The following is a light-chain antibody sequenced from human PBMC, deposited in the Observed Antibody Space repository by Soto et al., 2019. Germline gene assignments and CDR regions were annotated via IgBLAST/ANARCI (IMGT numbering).Light chain of an antibody. J-gene: IGKJ1*01. V-gene: IGKV1-27*01. CDR2: VAS. CDR1: QGISNY. Sequence: DIQMTQSPSSLSASVGDRVTITCRASQGISNYLAWYQQQPGKVPKLLIYVASTLQSGVPSRFSGSGSGTDFTRTISSLQPEDVATYYCQQYNSAPWTFGQGTKVEIK. CDR3: QQYNSAPWT.